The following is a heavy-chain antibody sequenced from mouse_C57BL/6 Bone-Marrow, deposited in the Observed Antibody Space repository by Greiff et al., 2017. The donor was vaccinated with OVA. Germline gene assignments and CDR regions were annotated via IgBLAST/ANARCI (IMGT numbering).Heavy chain of an antibody. Sequence: VQLHQSGPELVKPGASVKISCKASGYAFSSSWMNWVKQRPGKGLEWIGRIYPGDGDTNYNGKFKGKATLTADKSSSTAYMQLSSLTSEDSAVYFCASKVYYGNSYYFDYWGQGTTLTVSS. V-gene: IGHV1-82*01. J-gene: IGHJ2*01. CDR2: IYPGDGDT. CDR1: GYAFSSSW. D-gene: IGHD2-1*01. CDR3: ASKVYYGNSYYFDY.